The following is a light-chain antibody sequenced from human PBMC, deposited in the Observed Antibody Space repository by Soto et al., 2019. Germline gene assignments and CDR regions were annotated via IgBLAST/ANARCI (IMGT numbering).Light chain of an antibody. CDR3: QQRSNWPPVT. J-gene: IGKJ5*01. CDR1: QSVSSY. Sequence: EIVLTQSPATLSLSPGERATLSCRASQSVSSYLAWYQQKPGQAPRLLIYDASNRAPGIPARFSGSGSGTDFTLTISSLEPEDFAVYSCQQRSNWPPVTFGKGTRLEIK. V-gene: IGKV3-11*01. CDR2: DAS.